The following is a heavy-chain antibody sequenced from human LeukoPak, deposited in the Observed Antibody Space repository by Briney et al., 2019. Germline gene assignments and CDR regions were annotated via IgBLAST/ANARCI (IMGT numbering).Heavy chain of an antibody. CDR3: ARGLRGPRTRTYRSLDAFDI. D-gene: IGHD2-2*01. J-gene: IGHJ3*02. V-gene: IGHV4-4*07. CDR2: IYTSGST. CDR1: GGSISSYY. Sequence: SETLSLTCTVSGGSISSYYWSWIRQPAGKGLEWIGRIYTSGSTNYNPSLKSRVTMSVDTSKNQFSLKLSSVTAADTAVYYCARGLRGPRTRTYRSLDAFDIWGQGTMVTVSS.